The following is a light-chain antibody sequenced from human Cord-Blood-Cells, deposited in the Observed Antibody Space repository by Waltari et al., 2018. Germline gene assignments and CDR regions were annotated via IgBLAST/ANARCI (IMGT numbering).Light chain of an antibody. CDR1: QSVLYSSNNKNY. CDR3: QQYYSTPQT. Sequence: DIVMTQSPDSLAVSLGERATINCKSTQSVLYSSNNKNYLAWYQHKPGHPPKLLIYWASTRESGVPDRFSGSGSGTDFTLTISSLQAEDVAVYYCQQYYSTPQTFGQGTKVEIK. V-gene: IGKV4-1*01. J-gene: IGKJ1*01. CDR2: WAS.